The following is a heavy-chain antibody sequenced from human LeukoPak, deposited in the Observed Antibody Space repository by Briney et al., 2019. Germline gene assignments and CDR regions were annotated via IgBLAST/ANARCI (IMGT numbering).Heavy chain of an antibody. Sequence: GGSLRLSCAASGFTFSDYYMSWIRQAPGKGLEWVSYISSSGSTTYYADSVKGRFTISRDNAKNSLYLQMNSLRAEDTAVYYCAVTTYDSSGYYSNWGQGTLVTVSS. CDR2: ISSSGSTT. CDR3: AVTTYDSSGYYSN. D-gene: IGHD3-22*01. CDR1: GFTFSDYY. J-gene: IGHJ4*02. V-gene: IGHV3-11*04.